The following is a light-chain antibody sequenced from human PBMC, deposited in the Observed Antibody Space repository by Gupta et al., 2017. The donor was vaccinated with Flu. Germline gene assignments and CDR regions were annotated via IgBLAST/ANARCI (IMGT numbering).Light chain of an antibody. CDR2: NQN. V-gene: IGLV3-25*03. CDR1: AVNKDY. J-gene: IGLJ3*02. Sequence: HTSNSSSTGIAVNKDYGYRYQPRPGHAPVLVIYNQNACDAGVPVPFSGSSSDTTVTLTISGVQAEDEADYYCQSSDTRASDWVFGRGTKLTVL. CDR3: QSSDTRASDWV.